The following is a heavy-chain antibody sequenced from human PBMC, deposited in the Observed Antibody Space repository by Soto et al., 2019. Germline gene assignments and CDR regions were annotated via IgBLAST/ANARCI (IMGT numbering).Heavy chain of an antibody. CDR3: ASDSLGYGDYYDGMDV. J-gene: IGHJ6*02. V-gene: IGHV3-30-3*01. CDR2: ISYDGSNK. CDR1: GFTFSSYA. D-gene: IGHD5-18*01. Sequence: QVQLVESGGGVVQPGRSLRLSCEASGFTFSSYAMHWVRQAPGKGLEWVAVISYDGSNKYYADSVKGRFTISRDNSKNTLYLHMNSLRAEDTAVYYCASDSLGYGDYYDGMDVWGQGTTVTVSS.